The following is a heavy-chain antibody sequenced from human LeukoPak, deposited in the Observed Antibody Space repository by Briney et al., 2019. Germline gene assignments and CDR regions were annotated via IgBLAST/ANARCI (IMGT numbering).Heavy chain of an antibody. CDR1: GFTFSSYW. Sequence: GEALRLSCAASGFTFSSYWMHWVRQAPGKGLEWVSGISGSGGSTYYADSVKGRFTISRDNSKNTLYLQMNSLRAEDTAVYFCAKAGVYGDPADYWGQGTLVTVSS. CDR2: ISGSGGST. J-gene: IGHJ4*02. V-gene: IGHV3-23*01. D-gene: IGHD4-17*01. CDR3: AKAGVYGDPADY.